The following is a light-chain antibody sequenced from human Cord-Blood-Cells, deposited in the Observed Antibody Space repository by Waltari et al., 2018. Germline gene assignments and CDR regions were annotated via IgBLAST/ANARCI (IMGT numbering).Light chain of an antibody. Sequence: DIQMTQCPSSLSASVGDRVTITCQASQDISNYLNWYQQKPGKAPKLLIYDASNLETGVPSRFSGGGSGTDFTFTISSLQPEDIATYYCQQYDNLPFTFGPGTKVDIK. V-gene: IGKV1-33*01. J-gene: IGKJ3*01. CDR2: DAS. CDR3: QQYDNLPFT. CDR1: QDISNY.